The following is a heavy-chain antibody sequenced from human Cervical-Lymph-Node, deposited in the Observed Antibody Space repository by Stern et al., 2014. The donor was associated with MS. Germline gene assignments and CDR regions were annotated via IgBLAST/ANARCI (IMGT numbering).Heavy chain of an antibody. CDR3: AREGVPSALIWYFDL. Sequence: QLVQSGAEVRKPGASVNVSCKASGYTFSNYYIHWVRQAPGQGLEWMGLINPSAGSTSYAQKFQGRITMTRDTSTTTVYMELSSLRSEDTAVYYCAREGVPSALIWYFDLWGRGTLVTVSS. CDR1: GYTFSNYY. V-gene: IGHV1-46*01. J-gene: IGHJ2*01. CDR2: INPSAGST. D-gene: IGHD2-2*01.